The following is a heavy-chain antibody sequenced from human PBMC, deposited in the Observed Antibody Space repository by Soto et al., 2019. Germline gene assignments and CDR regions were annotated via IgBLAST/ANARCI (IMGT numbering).Heavy chain of an antibody. CDR1: GGAFSSYD. J-gene: IGHJ6*02. CDR2: IIPLFETT. CDR3: VRDITTGYYGMDV. D-gene: IGHD4-4*01. V-gene: IGHV1-69*06. Sequence: QVQLVQSGAEVKKPGSSVKVSCTVSGGAFSSYDISWVRQAPGQGLDWMGGIIPLFETTNYAQKFQGRVTITADKSTSTAYMELSRLRSEDTAVYYCVRDITTGYYGMDVWGQGTTVTVSS.